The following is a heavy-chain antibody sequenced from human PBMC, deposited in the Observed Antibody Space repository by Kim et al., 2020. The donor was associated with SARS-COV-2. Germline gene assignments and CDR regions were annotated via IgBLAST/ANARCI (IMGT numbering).Heavy chain of an antibody. CDR1: GGSFSGYY. D-gene: IGHD3-10*01. CDR2: INHSGST. Sequence: SETLSLTCAVYGGSFSGYYWSWIRQPPGKGLEWIGEINHSGSTNYNPSLKSRVTISVDTSKNQFSLKLSSVTAADTAVYYCARGMVRGVIIIRRNYFDYWGQGTLVTVSS. V-gene: IGHV4-34*01. J-gene: IGHJ4*02. CDR3: ARGMVRGVIIIRRNYFDY.